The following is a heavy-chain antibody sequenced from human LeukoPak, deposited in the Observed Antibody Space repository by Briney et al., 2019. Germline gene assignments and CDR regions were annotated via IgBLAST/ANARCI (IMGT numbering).Heavy chain of an antibody. Sequence: GGSLRLSCAASGFTFSDYYMSWIRQAPGKGLEWISYISRSADTTLYAEPVKGRFTISRDSAKSSLYLQMNDLRAEDTAIYYCAKGVRGYSRGARFDYWGQGTLVTVSS. CDR2: ISRSADTT. V-gene: IGHV3-11*01. J-gene: IGHJ4*02. CDR3: AKGVRGYSRGARFDY. D-gene: IGHD5-18*01. CDR1: GFTFSDYY.